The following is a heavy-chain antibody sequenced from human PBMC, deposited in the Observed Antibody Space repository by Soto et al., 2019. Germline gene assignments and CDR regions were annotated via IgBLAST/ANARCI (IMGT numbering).Heavy chain of an antibody. V-gene: IGHV1-2*02. Sequence: QLVQSGAEVKKPGASVRVSCKTSGPTFIAYYIHWVRQAPGQGLAWMGWIDPKSGGTTYEQKFLGRVTMTRDTYINTAYMDLKRLTSDDTAVYYCARVSVDVPEWGQGTLITVSS. D-gene: IGHD5-12*01. J-gene: IGHJ4*02. CDR2: IDPKSGGT. CDR1: GPTFIAYY. CDR3: ARVSVDVPE.